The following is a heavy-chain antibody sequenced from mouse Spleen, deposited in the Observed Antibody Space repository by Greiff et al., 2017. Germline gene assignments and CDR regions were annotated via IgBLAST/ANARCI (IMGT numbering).Heavy chain of an antibody. J-gene: IGHJ2*01. CDR3: TTWGNYEVDY. D-gene: IGHD2-1*01. V-gene: IGHV14-4*01. Sequence: EVQLQESGAELVRPGASVKLSCTASGFNIKDDYMHWVKQRPEQGLEWIGWIDPENGDTEYASKFQGKATITADTSSNTAYLQLSSLTSEDTAVYYCTTWGNYEVDYWGQGTTLTVSS. CDR2: IDPENGDT. CDR1: GFNIKDDY.